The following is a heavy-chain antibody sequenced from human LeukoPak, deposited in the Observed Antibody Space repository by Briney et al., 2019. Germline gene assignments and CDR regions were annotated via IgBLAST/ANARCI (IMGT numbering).Heavy chain of an antibody. D-gene: IGHD5/OR15-5a*01. J-gene: IGHJ6*03. CDR2: ISSSSSYI. V-gene: IGHV3-21*01. CDR3: ARSVLVHYMDV. Sequence: GGSLRLSCAASGFTFSSYSMNWVRQAPGKGLEWVSSISSSSSYIYYADSVKGRFTISRDNAKNSLYLQMNSLRAEDTAVYYCARSVLVHYMDVWGKGTTVTVSS. CDR1: GFTFSSYS.